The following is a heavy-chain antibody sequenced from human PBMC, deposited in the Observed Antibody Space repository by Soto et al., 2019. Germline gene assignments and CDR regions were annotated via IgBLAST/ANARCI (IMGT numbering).Heavy chain of an antibody. D-gene: IGHD3-3*01. J-gene: IGHJ4*01. CDR3: VTNGYYCLAH. CDR2: IHHSGGT. Sequence: PSETLSLTCAVSGDPMSSHDWWSWVRQPPKKGLEWIAEIHHSGGTNYNPSLMSRATISVDNSKNQFSLNLDSVTAADTAVYYCVTNGYYCLAHWGHGTPVTVSS. CDR1: GDPMSSHDW. V-gene: IGHV4-4*02.